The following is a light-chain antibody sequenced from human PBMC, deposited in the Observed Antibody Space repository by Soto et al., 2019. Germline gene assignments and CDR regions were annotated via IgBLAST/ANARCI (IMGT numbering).Light chain of an antibody. CDR1: QSVSSSY. J-gene: IGKJ4*01. V-gene: IGKV3-20*01. CDR3: QQYGSSPPLS. CDR2: GAS. Sequence: EIVLTESPGTLSLSRGERTTLXXRASQSVSSSYFAWYQQKPGQAPRLXXYGASSRATGIPDRFSGSGSGTDFTLTISRLEPEDFAVYYCQQYGSSPPLSFGGGTKVDIK.